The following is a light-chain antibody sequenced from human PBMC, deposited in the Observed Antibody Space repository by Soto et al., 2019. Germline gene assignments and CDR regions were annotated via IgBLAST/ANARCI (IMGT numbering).Light chain of an antibody. CDR2: DAS. V-gene: IGKV3-15*01. Sequence: EIVMTQSPATVSVSPGERVTLSCRASQSVSNKLAWYQQKPGQAPRLLIYDASGRAGSAPARLSGSGSGTEFTLTISSLQSEDFAVYFCQQYDDWPPTSGQGTKVDIK. CDR1: QSVSNK. J-gene: IGKJ1*01. CDR3: QQYDDWPPT.